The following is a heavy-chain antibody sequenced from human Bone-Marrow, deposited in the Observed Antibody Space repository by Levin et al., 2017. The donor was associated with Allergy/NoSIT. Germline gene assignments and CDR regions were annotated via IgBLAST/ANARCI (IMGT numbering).Heavy chain of an antibody. CDR3: ARDHDSIIQGITFDAYDV. J-gene: IGHJ3*01. CDR2: MKPDGSVK. CDR1: GFTFTDYW. V-gene: IGHV3-7*01. D-gene: IGHD3-22*01. Sequence: RTGGSLRLSCAASGFTFTDYWIQWVRQAPGKGLEWVANMKPDGSVKNLLDSEKGRFTISRDNAKNSLYLQMNSLRAEATAVYYCARDHDSIIQGITFDAYDVWGPGTMVTVSS.